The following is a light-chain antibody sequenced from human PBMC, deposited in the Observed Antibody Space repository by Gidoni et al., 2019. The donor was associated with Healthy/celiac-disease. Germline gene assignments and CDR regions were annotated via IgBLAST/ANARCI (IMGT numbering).Light chain of an antibody. CDR3: QQLNSYPPT. V-gene: IGKV1-9*01. J-gene: IGKJ3*01. CDR1: QGISSY. Sequence: IQLTQYPSSLSAYVGDRVTITCRASQGISSYLAWYQQKPGKAPKLLIYAASTLQSGVPSRFSCSGSGTDFTLTISSLQPEDFATYYCQQLNSYPPTFXPXTNVDIK. CDR2: AAS.